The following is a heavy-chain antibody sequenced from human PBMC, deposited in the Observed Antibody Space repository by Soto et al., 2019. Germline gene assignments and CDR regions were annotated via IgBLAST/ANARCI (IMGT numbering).Heavy chain of an antibody. Sequence: PSETLSLTCTVSGGSISSYYWSWIRQPPGKGLEWIGYIYYSGSTNYNPSLKSRVTISVDTSKNQFSLKLSSVTAADTAVYYCSRDGYSSPTHYYYYMDVWSKGTTVTVSS. CDR3: SRDGYSSPTHYYYYMDV. D-gene: IGHD6-13*01. CDR1: GGSISSYY. CDR2: IYYSGST. J-gene: IGHJ6*03. V-gene: IGHV4-59*01.